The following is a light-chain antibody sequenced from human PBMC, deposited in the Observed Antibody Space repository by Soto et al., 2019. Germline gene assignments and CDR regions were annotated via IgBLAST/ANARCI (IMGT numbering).Light chain of an antibody. CDR3: QQYGLPPHS. CDR1: QSVYNNY. Sequence: EIVLTQSPGTLSLSPGERATLSCRASQSVYNNYLAWYQQKPGQTPRLLVNGASNRATGIPDRFSGGGSGTDFTLTISSLEPEDFAVYYCQQYGLPPHSFGQGTKVDNK. J-gene: IGKJ2*01. V-gene: IGKV3-20*01. CDR2: GAS.